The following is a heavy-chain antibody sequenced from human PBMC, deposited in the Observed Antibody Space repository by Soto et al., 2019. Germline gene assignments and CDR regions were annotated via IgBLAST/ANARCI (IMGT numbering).Heavy chain of an antibody. CDR2: FDPEDGET. D-gene: IGHD3-3*01. CDR3: ATHVGTIFGVVIPPRNNEYFQH. Sequence: ASVKVSCKVSGYTLTELSMHWVRQAPGKGLEWMGGFDPEDGETIYAQKFQGRVTMTEDTSTDTAYMELSSLRSEDTAVYYCATHVGTIFGVVIPPRNNEYFQHWGQGTLVTVSS. V-gene: IGHV1-24*01. J-gene: IGHJ1*01. CDR1: GYTLTELS.